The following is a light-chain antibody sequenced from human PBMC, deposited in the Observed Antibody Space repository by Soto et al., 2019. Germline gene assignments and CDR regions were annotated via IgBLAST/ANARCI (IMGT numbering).Light chain of an antibody. J-gene: IGKJ2*01. CDR3: QQYGGSPRT. V-gene: IGKV3-11*01. CDR2: DAS. CDR1: QSISSY. Sequence: EIVLTQSPATLSLSPGERATLSCRASQSISSYLGWYQQKPGQAPRLLIYDASNRATGIPARFSGSGSGTDFTLTISRLEPEDFAIYHCQQYGGSPRTFGQGTKLEIK.